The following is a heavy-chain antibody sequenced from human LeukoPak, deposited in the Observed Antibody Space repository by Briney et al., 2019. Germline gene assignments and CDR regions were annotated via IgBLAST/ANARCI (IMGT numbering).Heavy chain of an antibody. J-gene: IGHJ4*02. Sequence: ASVKVSCKVSGYTLTELSMHWVRQAPGKGLEWMGGFDPEDGETIYAQKFQGRVTMTEDTSTDTAYMELSSLRSEDTAVYYCATALPQPRAVGLDYWGQGTLVTVSS. CDR1: GYTLTELS. CDR3: ATALPQPRAVGLDY. V-gene: IGHV1-24*01. CDR2: FDPEDGET.